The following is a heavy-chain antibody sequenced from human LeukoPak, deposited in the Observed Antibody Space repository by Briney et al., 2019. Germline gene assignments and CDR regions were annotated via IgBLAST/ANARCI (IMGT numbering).Heavy chain of an antibody. J-gene: IGHJ4*02. CDR2: IWYDGSNK. V-gene: IGHV3-33*01. CDR1: GFTFNEFG. CDR3: ARDRPTGSYYSIDY. Sequence: GRALRLSCAASGFTFNEFGVHWVRQAPGQGLEWVALIWYDGSNKYYADSVKGRFTISRDNSKNTVYLQMNSLRVEDTAIYYCARDRPTGSYYSIDYWGQGTLAAVSS. D-gene: IGHD1-26*01.